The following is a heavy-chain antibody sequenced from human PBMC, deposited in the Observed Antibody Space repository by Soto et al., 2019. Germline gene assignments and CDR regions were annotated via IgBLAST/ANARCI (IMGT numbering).Heavy chain of an antibody. CDR3: ARKALYSGSPSYFDY. Sequence: SETLSLNCGVEGGSRSGYYWSWIRQPPGKGLEWIGEINRSGSTNYNPSLKSRVTISVDTSKNQFSLKLTSVTAADTAVYYCARKALYSGSPSYFDYWGQGILVTVSS. CDR1: GGSRSGYY. V-gene: IGHV4-34*01. D-gene: IGHD1-26*01. CDR2: INRSGST. J-gene: IGHJ4*02.